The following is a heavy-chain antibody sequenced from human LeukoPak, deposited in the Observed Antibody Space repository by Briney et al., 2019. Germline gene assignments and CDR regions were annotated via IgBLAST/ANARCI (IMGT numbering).Heavy chain of an antibody. CDR3: ARFGRYFDWLFGDY. Sequence: GGSLRLSCAASGFTFSSYSMNWVRQAPGKELEWVSYISSSSSTIYYADSVKGRFTISRDNAKNSLYLQMNSLRAEDTAVYYCARFGRYFDWLFGDYWGQGTLVTVSS. V-gene: IGHV3-48*04. CDR1: GFTFSSYS. CDR2: ISSSSSTI. J-gene: IGHJ4*02. D-gene: IGHD3-9*01.